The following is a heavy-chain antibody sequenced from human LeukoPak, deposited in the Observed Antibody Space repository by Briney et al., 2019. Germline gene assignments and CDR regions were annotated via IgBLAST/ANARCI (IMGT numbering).Heavy chain of an antibody. J-gene: IGHJ3*02. CDR1: GIAFDKNA. V-gene: IGHV3-9*03. CDR3: AKADYLDAFDI. CDR2: ISWNSGSI. Sequence: GGSLRLSCAAFGIAFDKNAMHWVRQAPGKGLEWVSGISWNSGSIGYADSVKGRFTISRDNAKNSLYLQMNSLRAEDMALYYCAKADYLDAFDIWGQGTMVTVSS. D-gene: IGHD4-11*01.